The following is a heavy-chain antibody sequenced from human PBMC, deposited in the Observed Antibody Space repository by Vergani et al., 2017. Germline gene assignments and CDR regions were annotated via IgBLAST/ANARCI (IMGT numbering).Heavy chain of an antibody. D-gene: IGHD2-2*01. Sequence: QVQLVQSGAEVKKPGASVKVSCKASGYTFTGYYMHWVRQAPGQGLEWMGGINPNSGGTNYAQKFQGRVTMTRDTSISTAYMELSRLRSDDTAVYYCARVGYCSSTSCYNWFDPWGQGTLVTVSS. J-gene: IGHJ5*02. CDR2: INPNSGGT. CDR1: GYTFTGYY. CDR3: ARVGYCSSTSCYNWFDP. V-gene: IGHV1-2*02.